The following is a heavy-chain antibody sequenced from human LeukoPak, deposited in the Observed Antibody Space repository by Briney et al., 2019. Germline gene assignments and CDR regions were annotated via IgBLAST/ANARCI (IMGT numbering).Heavy chain of an antibody. CDR3: AKKRLYNWFDP. J-gene: IGHJ5*02. Sequence: SETLSLTCAVYGGSFSGYYWSWIRQPPGKGLEWIGEINHSGSTNYNPSLKSRVTISVDTSKNQFSLKLSSVTAADTAVYYCAKKRLYNWFDPWGQGTLVTVSS. CDR1: GGSFSGYY. V-gene: IGHV4-34*01. D-gene: IGHD1-1*01. CDR2: INHSGST.